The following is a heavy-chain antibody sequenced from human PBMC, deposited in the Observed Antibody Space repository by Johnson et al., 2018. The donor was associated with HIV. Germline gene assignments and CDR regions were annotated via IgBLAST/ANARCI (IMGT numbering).Heavy chain of an antibody. J-gene: IGHJ3*01. D-gene: IGHD1-26*01. CDR3: VTADRGSA. V-gene: IGHV3-7*03. Sequence: VQLVESGGGVVQPGKSLKVACAASGFTFSSYWMSWVRQAPGKGLEWVANIKQDGSDKHSVDSVKGRFTISRDNAKNSLYLQMNSLRDEDTAVYYCVTADRGSAWGQGTTVTVSS. CDR1: GFTFSSYW. CDR2: IKQDGSDK.